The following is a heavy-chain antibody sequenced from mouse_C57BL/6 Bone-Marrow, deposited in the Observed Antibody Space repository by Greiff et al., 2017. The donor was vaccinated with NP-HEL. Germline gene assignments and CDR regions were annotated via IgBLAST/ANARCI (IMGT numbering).Heavy chain of an antibody. CDR1: GYTFTSYT. CDR2: INPSSGYT. CDR3: ARGYYGSKNYFDY. Sequence: QVQLQQSGAELARPGASVKMSCKASGYTFTSYTMHWVKQRPGQGLEWIGYINPSSGYTKYNQKFKDKATLTSDKSSSTAYMQLSSLTSEDSAVYDCARGYYGSKNYFDYWGQGTTLTVSS. D-gene: IGHD1-1*01. V-gene: IGHV1-4*01. J-gene: IGHJ2*01.